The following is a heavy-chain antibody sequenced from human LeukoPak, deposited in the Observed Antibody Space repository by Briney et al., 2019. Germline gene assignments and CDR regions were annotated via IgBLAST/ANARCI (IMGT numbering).Heavy chain of an antibody. V-gene: IGHV3-43*02. CDR2: ISGDGGST. Sequence: GGSLRLSCAASGFTFDDYAMHWVRQAPGKGLEWVSLISGDGGSTYYADSVKDRFTISRDNSKNSLYLQMSSLRIEDTALHYCAKDRGDFSGWFFWGQGTLVTVSS. CDR1: GFTFDDYA. D-gene: IGHD6-19*01. J-gene: IGHJ4*02. CDR3: AKDRGDFSGWFF.